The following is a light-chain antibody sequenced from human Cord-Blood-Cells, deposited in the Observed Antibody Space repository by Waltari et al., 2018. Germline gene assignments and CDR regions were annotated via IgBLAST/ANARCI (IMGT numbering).Light chain of an antibody. J-gene: IGLJ1*01. CDR1: SSDVGGYNY. Sequence: QSALTQPRSVSGSPGQSVTISCTGTSSDVGGYNYVSWYQQHPGKAPKLMIYDVSKRPSGVPYRFSGSKTGNTASLTISGLQAEDEADYYCCSDAGSYVFGTGTKVTVL. CDR3: CSDAGSYV. V-gene: IGLV2-11*01. CDR2: DVS.